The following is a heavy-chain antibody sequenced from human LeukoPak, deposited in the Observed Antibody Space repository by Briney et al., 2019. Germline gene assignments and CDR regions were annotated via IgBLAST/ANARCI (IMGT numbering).Heavy chain of an antibody. J-gene: IGHJ4*02. CDR3: ASRGSDSSSWPIDY. CDR1: GGSIMNYY. CDR2: IYYTGRT. D-gene: IGHD6-13*01. Sequence: SETLSLPCTVSGGSIMNYYWGWIRQPPGKGREDSGYIYYTGRTTYNPSLKSRVPISVDTSKNQFSLNVTSVTAADTAVYYCASRGSDSSSWPIDYWGQGTLVTVSS. V-gene: IGHV4-59*08.